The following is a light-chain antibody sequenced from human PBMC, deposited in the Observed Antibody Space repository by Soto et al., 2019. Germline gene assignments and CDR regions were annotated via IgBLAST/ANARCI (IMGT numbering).Light chain of an antibody. CDR1: QSISSW. Sequence: DIQMTQSPSTLSASVGDRVTITCRASQSISSWLAWYQQKPGEAPKLLIYDASNLESGVPSRFSGNGSGTEFTLTISSLQPDDFANYYCQQYNAYSPLTFGGGTKVEI. CDR3: QQYNAYSPLT. V-gene: IGKV1-5*01. J-gene: IGKJ4*01. CDR2: DAS.